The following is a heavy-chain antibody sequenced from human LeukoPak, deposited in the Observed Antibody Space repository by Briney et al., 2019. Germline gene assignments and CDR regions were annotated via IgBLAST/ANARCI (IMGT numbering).Heavy chain of an antibody. CDR1: GGSISSSSYY. J-gene: IGHJ4*02. V-gene: IGHV4-39*01. CDR2: IYYSRSI. D-gene: IGHD4-17*01. Sequence: SETLSLTCTVSGGSISSSSYYWGWIRQPPGKGLEWIGSIYYSRSIYYNPSLKSRVTISVDTSKNQFSLKLSSVTTADTAVYYCARLPTVTFFDYWGQGTLVTVSS. CDR3: ARLPTVTFFDY.